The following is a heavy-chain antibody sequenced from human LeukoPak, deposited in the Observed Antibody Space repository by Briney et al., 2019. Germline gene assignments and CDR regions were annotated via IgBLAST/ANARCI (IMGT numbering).Heavy chain of an antibody. CDR3: TRRYFDTPLN. CDR2: IRSKAYGGTT. CDR1: GFTFGDYA. J-gene: IGHJ4*02. D-gene: IGHD3-9*01. Sequence: GGSLRLSCTASGFTFGDYAMSWVLQAPGKGLEWVGFIRSKAYGGTTEYAASVKGRFTISRDDSKSIAYLQMNSLKTEDTAVYYCTRRYFDTPLNWGQGTLVTVSS. V-gene: IGHV3-49*04.